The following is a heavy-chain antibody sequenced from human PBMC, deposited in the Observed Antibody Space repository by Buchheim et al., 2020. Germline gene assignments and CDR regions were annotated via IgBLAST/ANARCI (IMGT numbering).Heavy chain of an antibody. Sequence: QVQLVQSGAEVKKPGASVKVSCKASGYTFTSYYMHWVRQAPGQGLEWMGIINPSGGSTSYAQKFQGRVTMTRDKSKSTVYMELSSLRSEDTAVYYCARMEYYYGSGSSSWFDPWGQGTL. CDR2: INPSGGST. J-gene: IGHJ5*02. V-gene: IGHV1-46*01. CDR1: GYTFTSYY. CDR3: ARMEYYYGSGSSSWFDP. D-gene: IGHD3-10*01.